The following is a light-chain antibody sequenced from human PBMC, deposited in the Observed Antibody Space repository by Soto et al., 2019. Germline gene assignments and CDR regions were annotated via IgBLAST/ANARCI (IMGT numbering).Light chain of an antibody. Sequence: ETVMTQSPATLSVSPGERATLSCRASQSISSDLAWYQQKPGQAPRLLIYGASTTATGIPGRFSGSGSGREFTLTISSLQSEDFAVYYGQQYNNWPQTFGQGTKLEIK. CDR2: GAS. CDR3: QQYNNWPQT. CDR1: QSISSD. V-gene: IGKV3-15*01. J-gene: IGKJ2*01.